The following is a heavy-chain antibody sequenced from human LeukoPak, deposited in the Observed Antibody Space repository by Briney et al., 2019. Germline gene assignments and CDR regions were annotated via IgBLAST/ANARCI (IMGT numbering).Heavy chain of an antibody. CDR3: ARDEGSAYPFDY. CDR2: IYHGGST. V-gene: IGHV4-30-2*01. D-gene: IGHD3-22*01. Sequence: SQTLSLTCAVSGGSINSGGYSWSWIRQPPGKGPEWIGYIYHGGSTHYNSSLKSRVTISVDTSKNQFSLNLNSVTAADTAVYFCARDEGSAYPFDYWGQGTLVTVSS. CDR1: GGSINSGGYS. J-gene: IGHJ4*02.